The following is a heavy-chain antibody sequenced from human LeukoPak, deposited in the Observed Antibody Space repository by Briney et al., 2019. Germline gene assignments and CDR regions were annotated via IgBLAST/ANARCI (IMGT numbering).Heavy chain of an antibody. V-gene: IGHV3-74*01. J-gene: IGHJ4*02. CDR1: GFTFSSYW. Sequence: GGSLRLSCVASGFTFSSYWMHWVRQDPRKGLVWVSRINGDGRNINYADSVRGRFTISRDNAKNTLYLQMNTLRAEDTALYYCAKDMEVAAAGTGFDYWGQGTLVTVSS. D-gene: IGHD6-13*01. CDR3: AKDMEVAAAGTGFDY. CDR2: INGDGRNI.